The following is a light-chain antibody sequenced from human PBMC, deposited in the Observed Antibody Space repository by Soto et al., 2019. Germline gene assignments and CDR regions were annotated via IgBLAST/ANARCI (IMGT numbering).Light chain of an antibody. CDR1: QDIGKN. CDR3: QQVHNYPVT. V-gene: IGKV1-9*01. Sequence: DIQLTQSPSFLSASVGDRVTITCRASQDIGKNLAWYQQKPGKAPRLLIYTASTLQSGVPSRFSGTASGTEFTLTISSLQPEDFATYYCQQVHNYPVTFGQVTKLEIK. CDR2: TAS. J-gene: IGKJ2*01.